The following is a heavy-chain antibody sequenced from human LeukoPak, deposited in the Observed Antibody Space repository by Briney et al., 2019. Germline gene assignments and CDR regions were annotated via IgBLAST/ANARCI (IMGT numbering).Heavy chain of an antibody. V-gene: IGHV3-48*01. CDR3: AREDGYSGYDYELDY. J-gene: IGHJ4*02. CDR1: GFTFSSYT. D-gene: IGHD5-12*01. Sequence: GGSLRLSCAASGFTFSSYTMNWVRQPPGKGLEWVSNIGTSSTTIYYADSVKGRFTIPRDNAKNSLYLQMNSLRADDTAVYYCAREDGYSGYDYELDYWGQGTLVTVSS. CDR2: IGTSSTTI.